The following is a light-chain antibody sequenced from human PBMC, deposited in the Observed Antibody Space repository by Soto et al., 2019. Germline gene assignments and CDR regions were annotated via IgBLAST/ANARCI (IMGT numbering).Light chain of an antibody. CDR3: QQRSNWPPLS. V-gene: IGKV3-11*01. J-gene: IGKJ4*01. Sequence: EIVLTQSPATLSLSPGERATLSCRASQSVGSYLAWYQQKPGQAPRLLIYDASNRATGIPARFSGSGSGTDFTLTISILEPEDFAVYFCQQRSNWPPLSFGGGIKVEIK. CDR2: DAS. CDR1: QSVGSY.